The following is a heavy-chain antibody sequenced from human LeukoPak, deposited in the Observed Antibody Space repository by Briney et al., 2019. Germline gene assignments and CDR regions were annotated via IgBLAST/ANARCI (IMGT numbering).Heavy chain of an antibody. CDR3: TTDFGSSSADYYYYYYMDV. Sequence: GGSLRLSCAASGFAFRNAWMSWVRQAPGKGLEWVGRIKSKTDGETTDYAAPVKGRFTISRDDSKNTLYLQMNSLKTEDTAMYYCTTDFGSSSADYYYYYYMDVWGKGTTVTVSS. V-gene: IGHV3-15*01. D-gene: IGHD6-6*01. J-gene: IGHJ6*03. CDR2: IKSKTDGETT. CDR1: GFAFRNAW.